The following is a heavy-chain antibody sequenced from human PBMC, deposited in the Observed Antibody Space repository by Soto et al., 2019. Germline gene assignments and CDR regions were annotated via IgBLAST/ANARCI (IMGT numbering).Heavy chain of an antibody. J-gene: IGHJ3*02. CDR2: MNPNSGNT. D-gene: IGHD3-22*01. Sequence: QVQLVQSGAEVKKPGASVKVSCKASGYTFTSYDINWVRQATGQGLEWMGWMNPNSGNTGYAQKFQGRVTMTRNTSISTAYMELSSLRSEDTAVYYCAREARWGYYDSSGSDAFDIWGQGTMVTVSS. CDR1: GYTFTSYD. V-gene: IGHV1-8*01. CDR3: AREARWGYYDSSGSDAFDI.